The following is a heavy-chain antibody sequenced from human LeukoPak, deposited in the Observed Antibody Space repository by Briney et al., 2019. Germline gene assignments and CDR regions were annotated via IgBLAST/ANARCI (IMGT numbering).Heavy chain of an antibody. Sequence: PGGSLRLSCAASGFTFSSYEMNWVRQAPGKGLEWVSYISSSGRIIYYADSVKGRFTISRDNSKNTLYLQMNSLRAEDTAVYYCAKDFAGYSGYGSAFDIWGQGTMVTVSS. CDR3: AKDFAGYSGYGSAFDI. V-gene: IGHV3-48*03. D-gene: IGHD5-12*01. CDR1: GFTFSSYE. CDR2: ISSSGRII. J-gene: IGHJ3*02.